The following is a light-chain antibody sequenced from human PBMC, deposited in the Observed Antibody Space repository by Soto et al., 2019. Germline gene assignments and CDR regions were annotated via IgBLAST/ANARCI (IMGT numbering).Light chain of an antibody. CDR3: QHRMNWPLT. J-gene: IGKJ5*01. CDR2: DAS. CDR1: QSVSSY. V-gene: IGKV3-11*01. Sequence: EIVLTQSLATLSVSPGERAPLSCRASQSVSSYLPWYQQKPGQDTRILIYDASNRDTGIPARFSGSGSETDFTLTISSLEPEDFAVYYCQHRMNWPLTFGQGTRLEIK.